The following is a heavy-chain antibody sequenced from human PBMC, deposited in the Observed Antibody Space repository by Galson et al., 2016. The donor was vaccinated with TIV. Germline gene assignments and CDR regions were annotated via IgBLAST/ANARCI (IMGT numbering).Heavy chain of an antibody. D-gene: IGHD2-15*01. V-gene: IGHV3-30-3*01. CDR3: ARDKAYGIGVVADY. J-gene: IGHJ4*02. CDR1: GFTFSDYA. Sequence: SLRLSCAASGFTFSDYAIHWVRQAPGKELEWVAVISYDGSNKFYADSVKGRFTISRDNSNNTLYLQMKSLRPEDTAVYYCARDKAYGIGVVADYWGQGTLVTVSS. CDR2: ISYDGSNK.